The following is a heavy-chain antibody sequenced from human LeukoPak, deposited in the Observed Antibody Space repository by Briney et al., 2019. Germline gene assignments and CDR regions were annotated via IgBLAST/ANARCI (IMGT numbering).Heavy chain of an antibody. Sequence: PSETLSLTCAVYDGPFSGYHWSWIRQSPGKGLEWIGDINHIGSTYYNPSLKSRVNMSVDTSKNQFSLKLTSVTVADTAVYYCARGGLSSSWFDYWGQGTRVTVSS. J-gene: IGHJ4*02. D-gene: IGHD6-13*01. CDR3: ARGGLSSSWFDY. CDR2: INHIGST. CDR1: DGPFSGYH. V-gene: IGHV4-34*01.